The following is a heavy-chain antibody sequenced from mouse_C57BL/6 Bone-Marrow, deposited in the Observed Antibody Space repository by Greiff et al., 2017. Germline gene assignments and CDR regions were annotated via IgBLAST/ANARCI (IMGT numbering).Heavy chain of an antibody. CDR1: GFNIKDSY. CDR3: ACDYGCYDEAY. CDR2: IDPADGNT. V-gene: IGHV14-2*01. J-gene: IGHJ3*01. Sequence: VQLQQSGAELVKPGASVKLSCTASGFNIKDSYMHWVKQRTEQGLEWIGRIDPADGNTKYAPNFQGKATITADTSSNTLYLPLSSLPSEDTAVSSCACDYGCYDEAYWGKGTLVTVSA. D-gene: IGHD2-2*01.